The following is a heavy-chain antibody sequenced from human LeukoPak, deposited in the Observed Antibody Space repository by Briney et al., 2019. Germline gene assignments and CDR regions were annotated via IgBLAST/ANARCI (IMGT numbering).Heavy chain of an antibody. J-gene: IGHJ4*02. CDR2: IYYSGNT. CDR1: GGSINSFY. Sequence: SETLSLTCTVSGGSINSFYWSWIRQPPGKGLEWIGYIYYSGNTNYNPSLKSRVTISVDTSKNQFSLKLRSVTAADTAVYFCARGKGSGSYPFDYWGQGTLVTVSS. V-gene: IGHV4-59*01. CDR3: ARGKGSGSYPFDY. D-gene: IGHD3-10*01.